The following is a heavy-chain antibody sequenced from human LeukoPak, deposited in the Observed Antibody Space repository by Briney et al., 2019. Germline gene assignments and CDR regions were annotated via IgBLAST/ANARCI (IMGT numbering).Heavy chain of an antibody. J-gene: IGHJ4*02. CDR2: IYYSGSS. CDR1: GGSISSSSYY. Sequence: SETLSLTCTVSGGSISSSSYYWGWIRQPPGKGLEWIGSIYYSGSSYYTPSLKSRLTISVDTSKDQFSLKLTSVTAADTAVYYCAASGYSTRWYYYDFWGQGTLVTVSS. D-gene: IGHD2-8*01. CDR3: AASGYSTRWYYYDF. V-gene: IGHV4-39*01.